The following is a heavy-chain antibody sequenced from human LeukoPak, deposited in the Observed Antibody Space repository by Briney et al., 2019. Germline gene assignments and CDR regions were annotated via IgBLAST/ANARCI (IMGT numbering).Heavy chain of an antibody. CDR3: AWMATVLSVDV. J-gene: IGHJ4*02. D-gene: IGHD5-24*01. CDR1: GLTFRDAW. V-gene: IGHV3-15*01. CDR2: IKGRTYSETA. Sequence: PGGSLRLSCVVSGLTFRDAWISWVRQAPGKGLEWIGRIKGRTYSETADFAAPVKGRFTLSRDDSKNTVYLQMNSLNTEDTAMYFCAWMATVLSVDVWDQGTLVTVSS.